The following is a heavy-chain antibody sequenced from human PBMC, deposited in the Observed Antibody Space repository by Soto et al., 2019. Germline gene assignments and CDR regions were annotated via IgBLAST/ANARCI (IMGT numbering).Heavy chain of an antibody. D-gene: IGHD3-10*01. Sequence: QVQLVQSGTEVKKPGSSVKFSCKASGDTFSFYTINWVRQAPGLGLEWVGRINPIVSMSNYAQKFQGRVSLTAEKSTSTAYMELRSLRSDDTAMYFCAAIYGSGDRAFDYWGQGALVILSS. J-gene: IGHJ4*02. CDR2: INPIVSMS. CDR3: AAIYGSGDRAFDY. V-gene: IGHV1-69*02. CDR1: GDTFSFYT.